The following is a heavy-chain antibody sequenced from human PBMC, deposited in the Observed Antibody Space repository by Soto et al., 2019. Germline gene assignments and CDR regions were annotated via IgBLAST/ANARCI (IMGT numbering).Heavy chain of an antibody. V-gene: IGHV1-69*13. Sequence: GASVKVSCKASGGTFSSYAISWVRQAPGQGLEWMGGIIPIFGTANYAQKFQGRVTITADESTSTAYMELSSLRSEDTAVYYCARAPFSDYVWGSYLPTAYYYYGMDVWGQGTTVTVSS. CDR2: IIPIFGTA. CDR3: ARAPFSDYVWGSYLPTAYYYYGMDV. CDR1: GGTFSSYA. J-gene: IGHJ6*02. D-gene: IGHD3-16*02.